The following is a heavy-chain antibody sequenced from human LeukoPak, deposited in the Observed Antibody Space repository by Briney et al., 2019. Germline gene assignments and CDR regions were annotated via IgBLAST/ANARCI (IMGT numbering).Heavy chain of an antibody. CDR1: GFTFSGYA. J-gene: IGHJ1*01. D-gene: IGHD6-13*01. CDR2: ISGSDGST. Sequence: GGSLRLSCAAPGFTFSGYAMSWVRQAPGKGLEWVSAISGSDGSTYYADSVKGRFTISRDNSKKTLYLQMNSLRAKDTAVYYCAKERIASAGTMGCAAFQHWGQGTLVTLSS. V-gene: IGHV3-23*01. CDR3: AKERIASAGTMGCAAFQH.